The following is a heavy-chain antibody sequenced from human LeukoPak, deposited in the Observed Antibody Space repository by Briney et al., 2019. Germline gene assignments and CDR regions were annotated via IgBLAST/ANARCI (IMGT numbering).Heavy chain of an antibody. Sequence: ASVKVSCKASGYTFTGYYVHWVRQAPGQGLEWMGRINPNSGGTNYAQKFQGRVTMTRDTSISTAYMELSRLRSDDTAVYYCAREPLWGSYRAFDYWGQGTLVTVSS. J-gene: IGHJ4*02. CDR2: INPNSGGT. CDR3: AREPLWGSYRAFDY. V-gene: IGHV1-2*06. CDR1: GYTFTGYY. D-gene: IGHD3-16*02.